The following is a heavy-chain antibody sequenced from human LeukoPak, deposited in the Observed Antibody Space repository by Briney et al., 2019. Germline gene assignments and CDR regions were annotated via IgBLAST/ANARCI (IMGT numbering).Heavy chain of an antibody. Sequence: GGSLRLSCAASGFTFSSYAMHWVRQAPGKGLEWVAVISYDGSNKYYADSVKGRFTISRDNSKNTLYLQMNSLRAEDTAVYYCARDKTDFWSGYYLRGAFDIWGQGTMVTVSS. J-gene: IGHJ3*02. CDR2: ISYDGSNK. CDR3: ARDKTDFWSGYYLRGAFDI. V-gene: IGHV3-30*04. CDR1: GFTFSSYA. D-gene: IGHD3-3*01.